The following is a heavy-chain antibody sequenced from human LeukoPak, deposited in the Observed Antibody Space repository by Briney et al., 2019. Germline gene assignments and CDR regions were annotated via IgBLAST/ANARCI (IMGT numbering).Heavy chain of an antibody. J-gene: IGHJ4*02. V-gene: IGHV1-69*04. CDR2: ITPILGIA. CDR3: ARDLGYYDILTGYSSLDY. Sequence: SVKVSCKASGGTFSSYAISWVRQAPGQGLEWMGRITPILGIANYAQKFQGRVTITADKSTSTAYMELSSLRSEDTAVYYCARDLGYYDILTGYSSLDYWGQGTLVTVSS. CDR1: GGTFSSYA. D-gene: IGHD3-9*01.